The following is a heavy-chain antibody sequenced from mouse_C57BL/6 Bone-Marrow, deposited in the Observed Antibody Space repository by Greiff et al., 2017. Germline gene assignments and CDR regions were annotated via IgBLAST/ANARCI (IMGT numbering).Heavy chain of an antibody. Sequence: EVKLVESGGGLVQPGGSMKLSCVASGFTFSNYWMNWVRQSPEKGLEWVAQIRLKSDNYATHYAESVKGRFTISRDDSKSSVYLQMNNLRAEDTGIYYCTKDGYYAMDYWGQGTSVTVSS. CDR3: TKDGYYAMDY. J-gene: IGHJ4*01. D-gene: IGHD2-3*01. CDR2: IRLKSDNYAT. CDR1: GFTFSNYW. V-gene: IGHV6-3*01.